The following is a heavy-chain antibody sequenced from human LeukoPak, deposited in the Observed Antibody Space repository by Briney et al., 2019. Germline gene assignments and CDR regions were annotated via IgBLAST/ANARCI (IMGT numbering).Heavy chain of an antibody. J-gene: IGHJ4*02. CDR3: ANLPAKGAIDY. V-gene: IGHV3-30*18. CDR2: TSYDGSNK. Sequence: GGSLRLSCAASGFTFSSYGMHWVRQAPGKGLEWVAVTSYDGSNKYYADSVKGRFTISRDNSKNTLYLQMNSLRAEDTAVYYCANLPAKGAIDYWGQGTLVTVSS. CDR1: GFTFSSYG.